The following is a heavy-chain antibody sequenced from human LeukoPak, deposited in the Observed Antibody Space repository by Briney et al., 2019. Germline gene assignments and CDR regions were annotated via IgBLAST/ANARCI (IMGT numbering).Heavy chain of an antibody. J-gene: IGHJ4*02. CDR3: AFGGYGSVSTD. V-gene: IGHV3-21*01. CDR2: ISSSSSYI. CDR1: GFTFSSYS. D-gene: IGHD3-10*01. Sequence: KPGGSLRLSCAASGFTFSSYSMNWVRQAPGKGLEWVSSISSSSSYIYYADSVKGRFTISRDNAKNSLYLQTNSLRAEDTAVYYCAFGGYGSVSTDWGQGTLVTVSS.